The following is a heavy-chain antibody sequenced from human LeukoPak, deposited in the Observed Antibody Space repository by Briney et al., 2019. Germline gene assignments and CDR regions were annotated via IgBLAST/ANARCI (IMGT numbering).Heavy chain of an antibody. CDR2: IYSSGST. V-gene: IGHV4-59*01. Sequence: SETLSLTCTVSGGSISSYYWSWIRQPPGRGLEWIGYIYSSGSTNYNPSLKSRITISVDTSKNQFSLKLTSVTAADTAVYYCARDPDYWGQGTLVTVSS. CDR3: ARDPDY. CDR1: GGSISSYY. J-gene: IGHJ4*02.